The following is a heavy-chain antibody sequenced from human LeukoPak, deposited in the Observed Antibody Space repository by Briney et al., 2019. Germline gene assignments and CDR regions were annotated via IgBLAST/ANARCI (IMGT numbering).Heavy chain of an antibody. D-gene: IGHD4-23*01. V-gene: IGHV1-18*01. J-gene: IGHJ5*02. CDR3: ARDNSIADRGWWFDP. Sequence: EASVKVSCKASGYTFTSYGIGWVRQAPGQGLEWMGWISTYNGNTNYAQKFQGRVTMTTDTSTSTAYMDLSSLRSEDTAVYYCARDNSIADRGWWFDPWGQGTLVTVSS. CDR2: ISTYNGNT. CDR1: GYTFTSYG.